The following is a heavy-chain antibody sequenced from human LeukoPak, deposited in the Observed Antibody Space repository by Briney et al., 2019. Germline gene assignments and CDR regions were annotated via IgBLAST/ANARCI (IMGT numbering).Heavy chain of an antibody. CDR2: ICGSGGST. CDR1: GFTFSSYA. CDR3: AKDLREEYSYGYDHY. V-gene: IGHV3-23*01. D-gene: IGHD5-18*01. Sequence: SGGSLRLSCAASGFTFSSYAMSWVRQAPGKGLEWVSAICGSGGSTYYADSVKGRFTISRDNSQNTLYLQMNSLRAEDTAVYYCAKDLREEYSYGYDHYWGQGTLVTVSS. J-gene: IGHJ4*02.